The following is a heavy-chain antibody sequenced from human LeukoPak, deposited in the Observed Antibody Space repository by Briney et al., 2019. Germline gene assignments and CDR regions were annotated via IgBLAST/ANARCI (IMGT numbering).Heavy chain of an antibody. D-gene: IGHD6-19*01. V-gene: IGHV3-30*04. Sequence: GGSLRLSCAASGFTFSSYAMHWVRQAPGKGLEWVAVISYDGSNEYYADSVKGRFTISRDNSKNTLYLQMNSLRAEDTAVYYCARSYSWLAPFDYWGQGTLVTVSS. CDR3: ARSYSWLAPFDY. CDR1: GFTFSSYA. CDR2: ISYDGSNE. J-gene: IGHJ4*02.